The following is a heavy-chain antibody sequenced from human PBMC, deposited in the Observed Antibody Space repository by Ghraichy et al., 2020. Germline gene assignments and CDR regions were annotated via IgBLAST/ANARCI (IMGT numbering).Heavy chain of an antibody. Sequence: SVKVSCKASGGTFSSYAITWVRQAPGQGLEWMGGIIPIFGTANYAQKFQGRVTITADESTSAAYMELSSLRSEDTAVYYCARGSDPMNYDFWSAYQVPLDYWGQGTLVTVSS. CDR3: ARGSDPMNYDFWSAYQVPLDY. CDR1: GGTFSSYA. D-gene: IGHD3-3*01. CDR2: IIPIFGTA. J-gene: IGHJ4*02. V-gene: IGHV1-69*13.